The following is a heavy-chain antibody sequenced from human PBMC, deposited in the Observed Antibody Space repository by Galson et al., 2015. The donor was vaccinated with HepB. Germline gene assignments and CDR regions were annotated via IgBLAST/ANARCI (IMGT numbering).Heavy chain of an antibody. CDR2: IHSGGST. Sequence: SLRLSCAASGFIVSSNYMTWVRQAPGKGLEWVSLIHSGGSTYYGDSVRGRFIISRDNSKNTVYLQMNSLRAEDTAVYYCARDEYYCASGSHWFDPWGQGTLVIVSS. V-gene: IGHV3-53*01. D-gene: IGHD3-10*01. CDR3: ARDEYYCASGSHWFDP. J-gene: IGHJ5*02. CDR1: GFIVSSNY.